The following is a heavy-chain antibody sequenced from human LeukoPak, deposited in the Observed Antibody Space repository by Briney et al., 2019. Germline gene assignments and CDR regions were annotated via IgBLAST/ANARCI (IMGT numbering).Heavy chain of an antibody. J-gene: IGHJ4*02. CDR3: ARAGNNWSFDY. Sequence: SETLSLTCTVSGDSVSIYYWSWIRQPPGKGLEWIGYIYYRGNTNYNPSLKSRVTMAVDTSKNQFSLKVSSVTAADTAVYYCARAGNNWSFDYWGQGALVTVSS. CDR1: GDSVSIYY. V-gene: IGHV4-59*02. CDR2: IYYRGNT. D-gene: IGHD1-1*01.